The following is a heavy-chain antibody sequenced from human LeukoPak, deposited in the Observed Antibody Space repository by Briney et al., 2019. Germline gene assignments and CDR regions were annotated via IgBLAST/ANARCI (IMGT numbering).Heavy chain of an antibody. V-gene: IGHV3-23*01. CDR2: ISDSGGST. J-gene: IGHJ1*01. Sequence: PGGSLRLPCAASGFTFSSYAMSWVRQAPGKGLEWVSTISDSGGSTYYADSVKGRFTISRDNSKNTLYLQMNSLRAEDTAVYYCAKDPYSISRRARFQHWGQGTLVTVSS. CDR1: GFTFSSYA. CDR3: AKDPYSISRRARFQH. D-gene: IGHD6-6*01.